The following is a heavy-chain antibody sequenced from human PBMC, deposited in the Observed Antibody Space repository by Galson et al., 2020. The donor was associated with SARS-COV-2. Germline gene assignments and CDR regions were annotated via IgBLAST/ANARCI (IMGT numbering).Heavy chain of an antibody. J-gene: IGHJ4*02. Sequence: SETLSLTCTVSGVAIRSNSYFWAWLRQAPGQGLEWSGYSDHSGSAYYDPSLQSRVSIFVDPTKNQFPLKLTSVTAADTAVYYCARPAVCPWGFNFWGQGILVTVSS. CDR1: GVAIRSNSYF. CDR3: ARPAVCPWGFNF. D-gene: IGHD7-27*01. CDR2: SDHSGSA. V-gene: IGHV4-39*01.